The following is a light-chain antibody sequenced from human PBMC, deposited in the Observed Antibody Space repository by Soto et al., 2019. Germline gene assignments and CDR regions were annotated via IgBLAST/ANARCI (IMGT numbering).Light chain of an antibody. J-gene: IGKJ3*01. CDR3: QQYNDWPFT. V-gene: IGKV3-15*01. CDR2: GVS. Sequence: EMVLTQSPGTLSLSPGERASLSCRASQSVSSSYLAWYQQKPGQAPRLLIYGVSTRATGIPARFSGSESGAEFTLTISSLQSEDFAVYYCQQYNDWPFTFGPGTKVDIK. CDR1: QSVSSSY.